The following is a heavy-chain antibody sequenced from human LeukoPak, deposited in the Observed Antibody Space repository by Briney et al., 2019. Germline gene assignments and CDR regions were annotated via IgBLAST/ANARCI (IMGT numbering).Heavy chain of an antibody. Sequence: SETLSLTCTVSGGSISSSSYYWGWIRQPPGKGLEWIGSIYYSGSTYYNPSLKSRVTISVDTSKNQFSLKLSSVTAADAAVYYCARDAYYDFWSGYPNWFDPWGQGTLDTVSS. CDR2: IYYSGST. CDR1: GGSISSSSYY. J-gene: IGHJ5*02. D-gene: IGHD3-3*01. V-gene: IGHV4-39*07. CDR3: ARDAYYDFWSGYPNWFDP.